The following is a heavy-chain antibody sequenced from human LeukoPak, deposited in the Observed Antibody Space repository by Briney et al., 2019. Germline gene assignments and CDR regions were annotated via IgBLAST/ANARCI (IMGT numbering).Heavy chain of an antibody. CDR3: ARARPDSSGYYPAPFDY. CDR1: GFTFSSYS. J-gene: IGHJ4*02. CDR2: ISSSSSYI. V-gene: IGHV3-21*01. Sequence: PGGSLRLSCAASGFTFSSYSMNLVRQAPGKGLEWVSSISSSSSYIYYADSVKGRFTISRDNAKNSLYLQMNSLRDEDTAVYYCARARPDSSGYYPAPFDYWGQGTLVTVSS. D-gene: IGHD3-22*01.